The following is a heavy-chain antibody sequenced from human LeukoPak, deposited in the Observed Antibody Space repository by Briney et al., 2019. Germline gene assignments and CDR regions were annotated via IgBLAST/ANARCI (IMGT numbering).Heavy chain of an antibody. CDR1: GGSFSGYY. V-gene: IGHV4-34*01. Sequence: NPSETLSLTCAVYGGSFSGYYWSWIRQPPGKGLEWIGEINHSGSTNYNPSLKSRVTISVDTSKNQFSLKLSSVTAADTAVYYCARGVSTGFNYWGQGTLVTVSS. J-gene: IGHJ4*02. CDR2: INHSGST. CDR3: ARGVSTGFNY.